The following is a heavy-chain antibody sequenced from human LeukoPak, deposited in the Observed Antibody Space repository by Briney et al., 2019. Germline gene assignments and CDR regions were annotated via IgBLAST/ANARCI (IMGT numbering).Heavy chain of an antibody. J-gene: IGHJ4*02. D-gene: IGHD5-18*01. CDR3: AREYVSAMVCFGY. Sequence: GGSLRLSCAASGFTFSSYSMNWVRQAPGKGLEWVSYISSRSSTIYYADSVKGRFTISRDNAKNSLYLQMNSLRAEDTAVYYCAREYVSAMVCFGYWGQGTLVTVSS. CDR1: GFTFSSYS. CDR2: ISSRSSTI. V-gene: IGHV3-48*01.